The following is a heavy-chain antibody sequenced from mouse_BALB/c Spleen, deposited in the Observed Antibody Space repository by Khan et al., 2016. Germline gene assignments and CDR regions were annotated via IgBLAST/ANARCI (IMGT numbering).Heavy chain of an antibody. V-gene: IGHV1-87*01. CDR3: ARGVPFDY. Sequence: QVQLKESGAELARPGASVKLSCKASGYTFTSYWMQWVKQMPGQGLEWIGAIYPGDGDTRYTQKFKGKATLTADKSSSTAYMQLSSLASEDSAVYYCARGVPFDYWGQGTTLTVSS. CDR2: IYPGDGDT. J-gene: IGHJ2*01. CDR1: GYTFTSYW. D-gene: IGHD2-14*01.